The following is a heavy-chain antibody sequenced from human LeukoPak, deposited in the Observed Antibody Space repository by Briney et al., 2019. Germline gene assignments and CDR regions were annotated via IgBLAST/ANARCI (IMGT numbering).Heavy chain of an antibody. V-gene: IGHV4-4*07. CDR2: IYTSGST. Sequence: SETLSLTCTVSGGSISSYYCSWIRQPAGKGLEWIGRIYTSGSTNYNPSLKSRVTMSVDTSKNQFSLKLSSVTAADTAVYYCARAREITMVRGDRAWWFDPWGQGTLVTVSS. J-gene: IGHJ5*02. CDR1: GGSISSYY. D-gene: IGHD3-10*01. CDR3: ARAREITMVRGDRAWWFDP.